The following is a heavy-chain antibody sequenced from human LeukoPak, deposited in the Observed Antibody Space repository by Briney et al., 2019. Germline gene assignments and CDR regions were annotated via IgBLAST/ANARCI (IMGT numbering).Heavy chain of an antibody. J-gene: IGHJ6*02. V-gene: IGHV4-39*01. D-gene: IGHD5-18*01. CDR1: GGSISSSSYY. Sequence: PSETLSLTCTVSGGSISSSSYYWGWIRQPPGKGLEWIGSIYYSGSTYYNPSLKSRVTISVDTSKNQFSLKLSSVTAADTAVYYCARGVTWIQLWRAGMDVWGQGTTVTVSS. CDR3: ARGVTWIQLWRAGMDV. CDR2: IYYSGST.